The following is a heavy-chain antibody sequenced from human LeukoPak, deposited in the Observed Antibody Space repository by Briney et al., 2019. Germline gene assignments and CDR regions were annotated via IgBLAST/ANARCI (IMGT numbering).Heavy chain of an antibody. CDR2: ISSSSSYI. D-gene: IGHD2-2*01. CDR3: ASKDCSSTSCYLSPGY. V-gene: IGHV3-21*01. CDR1: GFTFSSYG. Sequence: PGGSLRLSCAASGFTFSSYGMRWVRQAPGKGLGWVSSISSSSSYIYYADSVNGRFTISRDNAKNSLYLQMISLRAEDTAVYYCASKDCSSTSCYLSPGYWRRGTLVSVSS. J-gene: IGHJ4*02.